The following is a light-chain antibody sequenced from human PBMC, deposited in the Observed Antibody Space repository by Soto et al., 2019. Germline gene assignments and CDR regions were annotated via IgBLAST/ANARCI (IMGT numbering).Light chain of an antibody. CDR3: CSYAGSHTFV. CDR2: DVS. Sequence: QSALTQPRSASGSPGQSVTISCTGTSSDVGVYNYVSWYQQYPGKAPKIMIYDVSKRPSGVPDRFSGSKSDNTASLTISGLQAEDEANYYCCSYAGSHTFVFGIGTKVTVL. V-gene: IGLV2-11*01. CDR1: SSDVGVYNY. J-gene: IGLJ1*01.